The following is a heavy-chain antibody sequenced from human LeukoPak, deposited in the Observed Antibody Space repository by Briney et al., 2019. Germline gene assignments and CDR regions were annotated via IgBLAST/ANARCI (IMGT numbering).Heavy chain of an antibody. CDR3: AKDVSRRYSGYDPPDY. Sequence: PGGSLRLSCAASGFTFSSYGMHWVRQAPGKGLEWVAFIRYDGSNKYYADSVKGRFTISRDNSKNTLYLQMNSLRAEDTAVYYCAKDVSRRYSGYDPPDYWGQGTLVTVSS. V-gene: IGHV3-30*02. D-gene: IGHD5-12*01. J-gene: IGHJ4*02. CDR2: IRYDGSNK. CDR1: GFTFSSYG.